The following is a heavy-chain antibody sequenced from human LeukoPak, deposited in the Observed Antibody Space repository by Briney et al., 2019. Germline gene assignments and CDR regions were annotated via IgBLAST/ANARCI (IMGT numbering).Heavy chain of an antibody. Sequence: ASVKVSCKASGYTFTSYAMHWVRKAPGQRLEWMGWINAGNGNTKYSQKFQGRVTITRDTSASTAYMELSSLRSEDTAVYYCAREMTTVVMGWFDPWGQGTLVTVSS. V-gene: IGHV1-3*01. J-gene: IGHJ5*02. CDR1: GYTFTSYA. CDR3: AREMTTVVMGWFDP. D-gene: IGHD4-23*01. CDR2: INAGNGNT.